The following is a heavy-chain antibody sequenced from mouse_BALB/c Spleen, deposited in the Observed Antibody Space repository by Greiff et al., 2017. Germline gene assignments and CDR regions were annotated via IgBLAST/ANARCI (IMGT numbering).Heavy chain of an antibody. Sequence: EVHLVESGGGLVKPGGSLKLSCAASGFTFSSYAMSWVRQTPEKRLEWVATISSGGSYTYYPDSVKGRFTISRDNAKNTLYLQMSSLRSEDTAMYYCAREDTPYYFDYWGQGTTLTVSS. V-gene: IGHV5-9-3*01. CDR1: GFTFSSYA. CDR3: AREDTPYYFDY. D-gene: IGHD5-1-1*01. CDR2: ISSGGSYT. J-gene: IGHJ2*01.